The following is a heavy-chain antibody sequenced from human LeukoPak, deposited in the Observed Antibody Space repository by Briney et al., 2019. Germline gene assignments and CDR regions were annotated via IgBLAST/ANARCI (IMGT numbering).Heavy chain of an antibody. V-gene: IGHV1-2*02. CDR3: ARDFGGHCYDGSCYRLGYMDV. Sequence: ASVKVSCKTSGYSFIGYYIHWVRHAPGQGLEWMGWINPKSGDTNYAESFQDRVTMTRDTSISTAYMELRSLRSGDTAIYYCARDFGGHCYDGSCYRLGYMDVWGKGTTVTIS. J-gene: IGHJ6*03. CDR1: GYSFIGYY. CDR2: INPKSGDT. D-gene: IGHD2-15*01.